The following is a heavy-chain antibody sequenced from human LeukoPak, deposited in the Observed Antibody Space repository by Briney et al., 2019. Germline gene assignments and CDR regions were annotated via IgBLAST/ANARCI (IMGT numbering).Heavy chain of an antibody. Sequence: SETLSLTCTVSGGSISSSSYYWGWIRQHPGKGLEWIGYIYYSGSTYYNPSLKSRVTISVDTSKNQFSLKLSSVTAADTAVYYCARGRRYPMIVANFDYWGQGTLVTVSS. CDR3: ARGRRYPMIVANFDY. V-gene: IGHV4-31*03. D-gene: IGHD3-22*01. CDR1: GGSISSSSYY. J-gene: IGHJ4*02. CDR2: IYYSGST.